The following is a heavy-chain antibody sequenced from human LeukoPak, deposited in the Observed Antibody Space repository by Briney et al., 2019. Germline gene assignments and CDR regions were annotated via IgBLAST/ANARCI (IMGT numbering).Heavy chain of an antibody. CDR3: AKDLKEYSYSPPDS. V-gene: IGHV3-30*18. CDR1: GFTFSSYA. Sequence: PGGSLRLSCAASGFTFSSYAMSWVRQAPGKGLEWVAVISFDGSNKYYADSVKGRFTISRDTSKNTLYLQMNSLRADDTAVYYCAKDLKEYSYSPPDSWGQGTLVTVSS. CDR2: ISFDGSNK. D-gene: IGHD5-18*01. J-gene: IGHJ4*02.